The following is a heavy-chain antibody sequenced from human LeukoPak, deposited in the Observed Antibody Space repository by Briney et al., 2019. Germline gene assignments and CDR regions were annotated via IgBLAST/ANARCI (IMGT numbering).Heavy chain of an antibody. CDR2: IDPSDSYT. V-gene: IGHV5-10-1*01. CDR3: ARNGPYYYGMDV. D-gene: IGHD2-8*01. CDR1: GYSLTSYW. Sequence: GESLKISCKGSGYSLTSYWISWVRQMPGKGLEWMGRIDPSDSYTNYSPSFQGHVTISADKSISTAYLQWSSLKASDTAMYYCARNGPYYYGMDVWGKGTTVTVSS. J-gene: IGHJ6*04.